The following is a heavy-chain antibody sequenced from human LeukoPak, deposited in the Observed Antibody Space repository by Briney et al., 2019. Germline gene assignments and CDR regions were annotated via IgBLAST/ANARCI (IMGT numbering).Heavy chain of an antibody. CDR2: ISGSGGST. CDR3: ARERVGYYDSSGAFDI. CDR1: GFTFSSYA. Sequence: TGGSLRLSCAASGFTFSSYAMSWVRQAPGKGLEWVSAISGSGGSTYYADSVKGRFTISRDNSKNTLYLQMNSLRAEDTALYYCARERVGYYDSSGAFDIWGQGTMVTVSS. V-gene: IGHV3-23*01. D-gene: IGHD3-22*01. J-gene: IGHJ3*02.